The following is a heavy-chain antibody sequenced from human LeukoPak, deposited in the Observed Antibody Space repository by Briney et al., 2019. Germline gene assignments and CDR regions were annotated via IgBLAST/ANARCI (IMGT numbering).Heavy chain of an antibody. J-gene: IGHJ4*02. CDR1: GFTFSSSA. Sequence: GGSLRLSCAASGFTFSSSAMSWVRQAPGKGLEWVSAISNNGGYTYYADSVKGRFTISRDNAKNSLYLQMNSLRAEDTAVYYCARDSVDTAMVSDYWGQGTLVTVSS. V-gene: IGHV3-21*01. CDR3: ARDSVDTAMVSDY. CDR2: ISNNGGYT. D-gene: IGHD5-18*01.